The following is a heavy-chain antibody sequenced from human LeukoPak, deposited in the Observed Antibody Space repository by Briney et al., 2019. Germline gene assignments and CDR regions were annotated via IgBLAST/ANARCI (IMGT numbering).Heavy chain of an antibody. CDR1: GFTFSRYW. V-gene: IGHV3-7*01. D-gene: IGHD3-22*01. J-gene: IGHJ3*02. CDR2: IKPDGSES. Sequence: GGSLRLSCAISGFTFSRYWMTWVRQAPGKGLECVAIIKPDGSESYYGDSVKGRFTISRDNAKDSLYLQMKSLRAEDSAVYYCARDLTMIVPGAFDIWGHGTAVIVSS. CDR3: ARDLTMIVPGAFDI.